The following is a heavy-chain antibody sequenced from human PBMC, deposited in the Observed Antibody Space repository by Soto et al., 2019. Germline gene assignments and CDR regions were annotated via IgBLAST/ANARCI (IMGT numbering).Heavy chain of an antibody. J-gene: IGHJ5*02. CDR3: ARSGVRHFTLIMITFGGVIPPADWFDP. CDR2: IYYSGST. V-gene: IGHV4-59*01. CDR1: GGSISSYY. D-gene: IGHD3-16*02. Sequence: ETLSLTCTVSGGSISSYYWSWIRQPPGKGLEWIGYIYYSGSTNYNPSLKSRVTISVDTSKNQFSLKLSSVTAAATAVFYCARSGVRHFTLIMITFGGVIPPADWFDPWGQGTLVTVSS.